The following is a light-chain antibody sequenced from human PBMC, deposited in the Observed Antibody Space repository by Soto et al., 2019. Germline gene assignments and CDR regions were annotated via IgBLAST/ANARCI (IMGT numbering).Light chain of an antibody. V-gene: IGLV1-40*01. J-gene: IGLJ3*02. Sequence: QSVLPQPPSVSGAPGPRVTISCTGSSSNIGAGYDVHWYQQLPGTAPKLLIYGNSNRPSGVPDRFSGSKSGTSASLAITGLQAEDEADDYCQAYDSSRSGWVVGGGTKLTVL. CDR1: SSNIGAGYD. CDR2: GNS. CDR3: QAYDSSRSGWV.